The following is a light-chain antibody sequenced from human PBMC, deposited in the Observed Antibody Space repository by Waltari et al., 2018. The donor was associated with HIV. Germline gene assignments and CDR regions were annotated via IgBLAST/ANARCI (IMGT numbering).Light chain of an antibody. CDR2: EVT. CDR3: SAYAGGKNLV. Sequence: QSALTQPPSASGSPGQSVTISCTGTSSDVGGYNFVSWYQQHPGKAPKLMIFEVTKRPSGVPARFSGSKTGNKASLTVSGLQADDEADYYGSAYAGGKNLVFGGGTKLTVL. J-gene: IGLJ2*01. V-gene: IGLV2-8*01. CDR1: SSDVGGYNF.